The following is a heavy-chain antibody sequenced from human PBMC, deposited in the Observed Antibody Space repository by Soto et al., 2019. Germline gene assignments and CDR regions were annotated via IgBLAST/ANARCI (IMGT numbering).Heavy chain of an antibody. J-gene: IGHJ6*02. V-gene: IGHV3-74*01. CDR1: GFIFSTYW. CDR2: IKTDGTAT. Sequence: GGSLRLSCTASGFIFSTYWMHWVRQVPGKGLVWVSHIKTDGTATGYADSVKGRFSISRDNAKNTLYLQVNSLRAEDTAVYYCTRGVYTMDVWGQGTTVTVSS. D-gene: IGHD4-4*01. CDR3: TRGVYTMDV.